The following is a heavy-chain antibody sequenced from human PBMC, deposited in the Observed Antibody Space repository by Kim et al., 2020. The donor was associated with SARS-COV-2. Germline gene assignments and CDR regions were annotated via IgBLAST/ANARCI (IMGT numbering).Heavy chain of an antibody. J-gene: IGHJ4*02. Sequence: SGTLSLTCTVSGGSISSYYWSWIRQPPGKGLEWIGYIYYSGSTNYNPSLKSRVTISVDTSKNQFSLKLSSVTAADTAVYYCAITSLAGIAAAGRGYYFDYWGQGTLVTVSS. V-gene: IGHV4-59*13. CDR3: AITSLAGIAAAGRGYYFDY. CDR1: GGSISSYY. D-gene: IGHD6-13*01. CDR2: IYYSGST.